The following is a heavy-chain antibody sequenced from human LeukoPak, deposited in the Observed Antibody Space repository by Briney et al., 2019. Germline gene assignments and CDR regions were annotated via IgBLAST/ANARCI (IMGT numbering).Heavy chain of an antibody. D-gene: IGHD6-19*01. CDR2: INSDGRRA. CDR3: PRAAFQYTSGWYGIDY. Sequence: GXSLXLSCAASGVTFSSYWMYWVRQAPGKGLGWVSRINSDGRRATYADSVEGRFTISRDNAKNTLYLQMNSLRVADMAVYYCPRAAFQYTSGWYGIDYWGQGTLVTVSS. V-gene: IGHV3-74*01. CDR1: GVTFSSYW. J-gene: IGHJ4*02.